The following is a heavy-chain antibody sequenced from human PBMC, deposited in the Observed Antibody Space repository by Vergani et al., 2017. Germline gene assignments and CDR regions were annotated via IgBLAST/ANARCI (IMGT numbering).Heavy chain of an antibody. CDR2: FSGIGGST. CDR3: AKGGLDFFDY. Sequence: EVQLLESGGGLVEPGGSLRLSCAASGFTLSSYVMSRVRLAPGKGVEGVSAFSGIGGSTFYADSVKGRFTISRDNSKNTLYLQMNSLRAEDTAVYYCAKGGLDFFDYWGQGTLVAVSA. J-gene: IGHJ4*02. D-gene: IGHD3-16*01. V-gene: IGHV3-23*01. CDR1: GFTLSSYV.